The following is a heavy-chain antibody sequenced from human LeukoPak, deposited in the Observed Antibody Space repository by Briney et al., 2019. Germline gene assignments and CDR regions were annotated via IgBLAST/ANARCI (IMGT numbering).Heavy chain of an antibody. CDR2: ISSSSSYI. J-gene: IGHJ6*03. Sequence: GGSLRLSCAASGFTFSSYGMSWVRQAPGKGLEWVSSISSSSSYIYYADSVKGRFTISRDNAKNSLYLQMNSLRAEDTAVYYCARVNYDILTGPRGYYYYMDVWGKGTTVTISS. V-gene: IGHV3-21*01. CDR1: GFTFSSYG. CDR3: ARVNYDILTGPRGYYYYMDV. D-gene: IGHD3-9*01.